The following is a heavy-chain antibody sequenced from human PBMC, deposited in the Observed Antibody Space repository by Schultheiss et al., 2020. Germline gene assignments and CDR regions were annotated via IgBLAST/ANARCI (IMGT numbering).Heavy chain of an antibody. D-gene: IGHD1-26*01. CDR3: ARGVLFLSGNKYFQH. V-gene: IGHV4-59*12. J-gene: IGHJ1*01. CDR2: IYYSGST. CDR1: GASISRYY. Sequence: SETLSLTCTVSGASISRYYWSWIRQPPGKGLEWIGYIYYSGSTNYNPSLKSRVTISVDTSKNQFSLKLSSVTAADTAVYYCARGVLFLSGNKYFQHWGQGTLVTVSS.